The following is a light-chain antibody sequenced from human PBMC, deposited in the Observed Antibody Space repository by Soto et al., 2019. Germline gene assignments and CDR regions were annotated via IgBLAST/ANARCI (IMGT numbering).Light chain of an antibody. CDR2: GAS. CDR3: QQYYNCRT. V-gene: IGKV3-15*01. CDR1: QSVNRN. J-gene: IGKJ1*01. Sequence: EIVMTQSPATLSVSPGERATLSCRASQSVNRNIAWSQQKPGQAPRLLIYGASTWATCVPARVSGSGSGTDFTRTTSSLNFEDFAVDDCQQYYNCRTFGHGTNVDIK.